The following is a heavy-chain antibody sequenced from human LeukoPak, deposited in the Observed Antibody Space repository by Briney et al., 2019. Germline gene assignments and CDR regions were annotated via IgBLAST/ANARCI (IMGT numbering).Heavy chain of an antibody. CDR2: IYYSGST. Sequence: PSETLSLTCTVSGGSISSGGYYWSWIRQHPGKGLEWIGYIYYSGSTYYNPSLKSQVTISVDTSKNQFSLKLSSVTAADTAVYYCARATVEQGMDVWGKGTTVTVSS. V-gene: IGHV4-31*01. J-gene: IGHJ6*04. D-gene: IGHD4-23*01. CDR3: ARATVEQGMDV. CDR1: GGSISSGGYY.